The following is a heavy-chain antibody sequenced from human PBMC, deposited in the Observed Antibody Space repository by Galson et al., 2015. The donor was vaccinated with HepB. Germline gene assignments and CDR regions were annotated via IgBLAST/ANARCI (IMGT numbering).Heavy chain of an antibody. J-gene: IGHJ6*03. Sequence: SLRLSCAASGFTFSSYGMHWVRQAPGKGLEWVAVISYDGSNKYYADSVKGRFTISRDNSKNTLYLQMNSLRAEDTAVYYCAKGYGPSGYYYYMDVWGKGTTVTVSS. CDR3: AKGYGPSGYYYYMDV. D-gene: IGHD3-16*01. CDR1: GFTFSSYG. V-gene: IGHV3-30*18. CDR2: ISYDGSNK.